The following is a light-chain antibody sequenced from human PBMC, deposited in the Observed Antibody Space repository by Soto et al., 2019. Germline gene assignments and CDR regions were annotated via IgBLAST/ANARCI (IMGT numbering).Light chain of an antibody. J-gene: IGKJ5*01. CDR1: QSVSSN. V-gene: IGKV3-11*01. CDR3: QQRSNWPSIT. CDR2: GAS. Sequence: EIVLTQSPATLSLSPGEIATLYFSASQSVSSNLAWYQQKPGQAPRLLIYGASTRATGIPARFSGSGSGTDFTLTINGLEPEDSAVYYCQQRSNWPSITFGQGTRLEIK.